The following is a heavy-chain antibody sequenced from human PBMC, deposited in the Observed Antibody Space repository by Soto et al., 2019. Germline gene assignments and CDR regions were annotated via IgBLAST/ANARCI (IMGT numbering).Heavy chain of an antibody. CDR2: GSHTGSR. CDR3: ARVKVTTESFDS. V-gene: IGHV4-31*03. CDR1: GASINTGGFY. Sequence: KASETLSLTCSVSGASINTGGFYWSWVRQYPGKGLDWIGYGSHTGSRYLNPSLRSRITISLDTPNNQFSLRLTSVTAADTAVYYCARVKVTTESFDSWGQGSLVTVSS. J-gene: IGHJ4*02. D-gene: IGHD4-17*01.